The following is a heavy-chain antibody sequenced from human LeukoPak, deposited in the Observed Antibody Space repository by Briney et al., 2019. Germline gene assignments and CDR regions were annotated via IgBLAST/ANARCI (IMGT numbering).Heavy chain of an antibody. V-gene: IGHV4-59*01. D-gene: IGHD3-22*01. CDR2: IYHSGTT. CDR3: ARAPYYYDSSGTYYFDY. J-gene: IGHJ4*02. CDR1: GGSISSYY. Sequence: PSETLSLTCTVSGGSISSYYWSWIRQPPGKGLEWIGYIYHSGTTNYNPSLKSRVTISVDTSKNQFSLKLSSVTAADTAVYYCARAPYYYDSSGTYYFDYWGQGTLVTVSS.